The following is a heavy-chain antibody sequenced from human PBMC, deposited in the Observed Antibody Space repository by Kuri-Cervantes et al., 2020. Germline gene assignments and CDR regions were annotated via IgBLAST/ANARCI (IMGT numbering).Heavy chain of an antibody. CDR3: ARLQKTMVRGERGRSSVYYYYYGMDV. CDR1: GFTFSSYS. CDR2: ISSSSSTI. J-gene: IGHJ6*02. D-gene: IGHD3-10*01. V-gene: IGHV3-48*01. Sequence: GESLKISCAASGFTFSSYSMNLVRQAPGKGLEWVSYISSSSSTIYYADSVKGRFTISRDNAKNSLYLQMNSLRAEDTAVYYCARLQKTMVRGERGRSSVYYYYYGMDVWGQGTTVTVSS.